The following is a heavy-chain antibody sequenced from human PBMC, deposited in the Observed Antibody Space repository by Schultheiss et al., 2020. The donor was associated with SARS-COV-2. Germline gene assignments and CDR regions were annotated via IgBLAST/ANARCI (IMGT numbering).Heavy chain of an antibody. CDR2: IYYSGST. V-gene: IGHV4-59*01. CDR3: ARSPYDFWSGYYRYFDY. J-gene: IGHJ4*02. D-gene: IGHD3-3*01. CDR1: GGSISSYY. Sequence: GSLRLSCTVSGGSISSYYWSWIRQPPGKGLEWIGYIYYSGSTNYNPSLKSRVTISVDTSKNQFSLKLSSVTAADTAVYYCARSPYDFWSGYYRYFDYWGQGTLVTVSS.